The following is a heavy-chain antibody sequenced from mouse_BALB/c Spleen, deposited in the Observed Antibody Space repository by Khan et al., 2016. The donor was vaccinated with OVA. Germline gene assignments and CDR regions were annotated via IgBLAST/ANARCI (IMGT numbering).Heavy chain of an antibody. J-gene: IGHJ2*01. V-gene: IGHV1-7*01. CDR3: TRDRIDY. CDR1: GYTFTTYW. CDR2: INPTSGYT. Sequence: QMQLEESGAELAKPGASVKMSCKASGYTFTTYWMHWIKQRPGQGLEGIGYINPTSGYTDYNEKFTDRATLSADKSSSTAYMQLTSLTSEDSAVYYCTRDRIDYWGQGTTLTVSS.